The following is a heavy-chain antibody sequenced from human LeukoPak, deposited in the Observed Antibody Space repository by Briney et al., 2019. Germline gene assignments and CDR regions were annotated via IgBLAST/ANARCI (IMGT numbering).Heavy chain of an antibody. CDR3: ALRYFDRDY. CDR2: IYYSGST. J-gene: IGHJ4*02. D-gene: IGHD3-9*01. CDR1: ASSISSSNYY. Sequence: SETLSLTGTVAASSISSSNYYWAWIRKPPGKGLPWVGSIYYSGSTYYNPSLKSRVTISVDTSKNQFSLQLSSVTAADTAVYYCALRYFDRDYWGQGTLVTVSS. V-gene: IGHV4-39*01.